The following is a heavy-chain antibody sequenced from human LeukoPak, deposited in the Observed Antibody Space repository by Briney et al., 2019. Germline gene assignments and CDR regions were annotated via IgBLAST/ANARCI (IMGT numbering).Heavy chain of an antibody. CDR1: GGTSSSYA. J-gene: IGHJ4*02. D-gene: IGHD3-22*01. CDR2: IIPIFGTA. V-gene: IGHV1-69*13. CDR3: ATPYYYDSSGYFVY. Sequence: SVKVSCKASGGTSSSYAISWVRQAPGQGLEWMGGIIPIFGTANYAQKFQGRVTITADESTSTAYMELSSLRSEDTAVYYCATPYYYDSSGYFVYWGQGTLVTVSS.